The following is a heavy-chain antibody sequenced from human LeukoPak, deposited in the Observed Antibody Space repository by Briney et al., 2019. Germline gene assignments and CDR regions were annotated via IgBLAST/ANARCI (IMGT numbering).Heavy chain of an antibody. CDR2: IYTSGST. D-gene: IGHD5-18*01. CDR1: GGSISSYY. J-gene: IGHJ6*04. CDR3: ARSAMANYYYGMDV. V-gene: IGHV4-4*07. Sequence: SETLSLTCTVSGGSISSYYWSWIRQPAGKGLEWIGRIYTSGSTNYNPSLKSRVTMSVDTSKNQFSLKLSSVTAADTAVYHCARSAMANYYYGMDVWGKGTTVTVSS.